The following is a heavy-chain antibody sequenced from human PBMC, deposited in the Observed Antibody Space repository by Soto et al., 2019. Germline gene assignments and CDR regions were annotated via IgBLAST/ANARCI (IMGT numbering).Heavy chain of an antibody. CDR2: IYHSGST. J-gene: IGHJ4*02. CDR3: GRVPVITGTYGY. D-gene: IGHD1-7*01. CDR1: GYSISSGYY. V-gene: IGHV4-38-2*01. Sequence: SETLSLTCAVSGYSISSGYYWGWIRQPPGKGLEWIGSIYHSGSTYYNPSLKSRVTISVDTSNNQFSLKLSSVTAADTAVYYCGRVPVITGTYGYWGQGTLVNVSS.